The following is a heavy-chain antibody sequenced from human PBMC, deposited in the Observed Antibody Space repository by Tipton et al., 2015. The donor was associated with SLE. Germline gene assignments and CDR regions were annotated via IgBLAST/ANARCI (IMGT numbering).Heavy chain of an antibody. CDR2: IYHSGSP. J-gene: IGHJ4*02. D-gene: IGHD6-6*01. Sequence: TLSLTCTVSGGSISSYYWSWIRQPPGKGLEWIGTIYHSGSPYYNPSLKSRVTISVDTSKNQFSLKLSSVTAADTAVYYCASLSQIAAWNYWGQGTLVTVSS. V-gene: IGHV4-59*08. CDR1: GGSISSYY. CDR3: ASLSQIAAWNY.